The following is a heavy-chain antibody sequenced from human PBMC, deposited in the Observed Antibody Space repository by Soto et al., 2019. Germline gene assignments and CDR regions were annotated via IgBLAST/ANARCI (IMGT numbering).Heavy chain of an antibody. J-gene: IGHJ4*02. V-gene: IGHV4-59*01. CDR2: IYYSGST. CDR3: ARASAILKFDY. Sequence: SETLSLTCTVSGGSISSYYWSWIRQPPGKGLEWIGYIYYSGSTNYNPSLKSRVTISVDTSKNQFSLKLSSVTAADTAVYYCARASAILKFDYWGQGTLVTVSS. CDR1: GGSISSYY.